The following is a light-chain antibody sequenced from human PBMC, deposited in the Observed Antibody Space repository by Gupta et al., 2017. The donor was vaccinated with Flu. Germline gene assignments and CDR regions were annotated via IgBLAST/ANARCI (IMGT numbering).Light chain of an antibody. J-gene: IGKJ2*01. Sequence: IVMTQSPATLSVSPGERATFSCRASQSVRSDLAWYQQKPALAPRLLIYGASTRATGIPARFSGSGSGTEFTLTISSLQSEDLAVYYCQHYNNWYTFGQGTKLEIK. CDR3: QHYNNWYT. CDR1: QSVRSD. CDR2: GAS. V-gene: IGKV3-15*01.